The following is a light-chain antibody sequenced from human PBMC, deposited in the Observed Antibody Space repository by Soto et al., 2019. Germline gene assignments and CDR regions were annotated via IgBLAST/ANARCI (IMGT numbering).Light chain of an antibody. CDR2: EVS. J-gene: IGLJ1*01. CDR1: SSDVGGYNY. Sequence: QSALAQPASVSGSPAQSITISCTGTSSDVGGYNYVSWYQHHPGKAPKLIIYEVSYRPSGVSNRFSGSKSGNTAPLTISGLQADDEADYYCCSYTSTNTHVFGTGTKVTVL. V-gene: IGLV2-14*01. CDR3: CSYTSTNTHV.